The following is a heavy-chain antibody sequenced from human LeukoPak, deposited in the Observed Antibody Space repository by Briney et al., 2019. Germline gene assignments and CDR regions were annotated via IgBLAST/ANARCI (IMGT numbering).Heavy chain of an antibody. CDR3: VRGNVKHYHSVADEYYYYMDV. D-gene: IGHD6-19*01. J-gene: IGHJ6*03. V-gene: IGHV4-34*01. CDR2: ISYSGTP. CDR1: GDSFSGFY. Sequence: PSETLSLTCAVSGDSFSGFYWTWVRQAPGKGLEWIGEISYSGTPRYHPSLNSRLTITLDTSKKQISLNLGPATATDTAVYFCVRGNVKHYHSVADEYYYYMDVWGKGTAVIVSS.